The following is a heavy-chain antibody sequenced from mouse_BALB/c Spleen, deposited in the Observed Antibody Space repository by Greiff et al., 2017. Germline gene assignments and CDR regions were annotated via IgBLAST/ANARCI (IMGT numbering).Heavy chain of an antibody. CDR1: GYTFTSYT. Sequence: VKLQESAAELARPGASVKMSCKASGYTFTSYTMHWVKQRPGQGLGWIGYINPSSGYTEYNQKFKDKTTLTADKSSSTAYMQLSSLTSEDSAVYYCARYDYDWYFDVWGAGTTVTVSS. V-gene: IGHV1-4*02. CDR3: ARYDYDWYFDV. J-gene: IGHJ1*01. D-gene: IGHD2-4*01. CDR2: INPSSGYT.